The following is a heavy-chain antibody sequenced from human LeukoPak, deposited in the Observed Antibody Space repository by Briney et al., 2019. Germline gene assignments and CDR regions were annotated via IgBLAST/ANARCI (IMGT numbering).Heavy chain of an antibody. Sequence: PSETLSLTCTVSGGSISSHYWSWIRQPPGKGLEWIGYIYYSGSTNYNPSLKSRVTISVDTSKNQFSLKLSSVTAADTAVYYCATTIKLERPPGGYYFDYWGQGTLVTVSS. CDR2: IYYSGST. CDR1: GGSISSHY. CDR3: ATTIKLERPPGGYYFDY. J-gene: IGHJ4*02. D-gene: IGHD1-1*01. V-gene: IGHV4-59*11.